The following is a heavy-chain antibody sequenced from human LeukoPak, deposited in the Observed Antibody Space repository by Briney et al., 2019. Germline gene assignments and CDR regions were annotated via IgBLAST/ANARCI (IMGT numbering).Heavy chain of an antibody. V-gene: IGHV4-61*02. CDR2: IYTSGST. Sequence: SQTLSLTCTVSGGSISSGSYYWSWIRQPAGKGLEWIGRIYTSGSTNYNPSLKSRVTISVDTSKNQFSLKLSSVTAADTAVYYCARDRIVVLDYRGQGTLVTVSS. CDR1: GGSISSGSYY. CDR3: ARDRIVVLDY. D-gene: IGHD1-26*01. J-gene: IGHJ4*02.